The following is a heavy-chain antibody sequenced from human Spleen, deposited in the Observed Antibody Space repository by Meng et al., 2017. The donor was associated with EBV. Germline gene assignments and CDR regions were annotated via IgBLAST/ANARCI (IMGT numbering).Heavy chain of an antibody. J-gene: IGHJ5*02. CDR2: VYFSGST. D-gene: IGHD4/OR15-4a*01. CDR1: GASISTGSYY. V-gene: IGHV4-61*01. Sequence: QGQLQDSGPGLVKPSETLSLTCTVSGASISTGSYYWTWIRQTPGKGLEWLGYVYFSGSTNYNPSLKSRVTMSIDTSKNQFSLNLRSATAADAAVYFCARGGYGTNYFDPWGQGTLVTVSS. CDR3: ARGGYGTNYFDP.